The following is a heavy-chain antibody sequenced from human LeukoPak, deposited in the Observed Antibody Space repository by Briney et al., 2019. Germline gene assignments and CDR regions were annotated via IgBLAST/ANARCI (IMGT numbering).Heavy chain of an antibody. V-gene: IGHV3-11*01. CDR3: ARGDVEMANPDDY. CDR2: ISSSGSTI. J-gene: IGHJ4*02. D-gene: IGHD5-24*01. CDR1: GFTFSDYY. Sequence: GGSLRLSCAASGFTFSDYYMSWIRQAPGKGLEWVSYISSSGSTIYYADPVKGRFTISRDNAKNSLYLQMNSLRAEDTAVYYCARGDVEMANPDDYWGQGTLVTVSS.